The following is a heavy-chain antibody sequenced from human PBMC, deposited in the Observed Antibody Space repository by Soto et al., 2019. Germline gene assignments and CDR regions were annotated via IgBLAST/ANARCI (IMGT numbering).Heavy chain of an antibody. D-gene: IGHD3-16*01. CDR3: ARVRDGFNLRWFDP. Sequence: VKMSCKASGGTFSSCAISCVRQAPGQGLEWMGGIIPIFGTANCAQKFQGRVTITADESTSTAYMELSSLRSEDTAVYYCARVRDGFNLRWFDPWGQGTLVTVSS. CDR2: IIPIFGTA. J-gene: IGHJ5*02. CDR1: GGTFSSCA. V-gene: IGHV1-69*01.